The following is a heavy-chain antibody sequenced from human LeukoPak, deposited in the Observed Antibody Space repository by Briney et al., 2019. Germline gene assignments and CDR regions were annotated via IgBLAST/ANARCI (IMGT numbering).Heavy chain of an antibody. CDR1: GFRFSNHW. CDR3: ARAYQQQLVRWWAPVRAGGTFDI. Sequence: PGGSLRLSCAASGFRFSNHWMHWVRQAPGKGLVWVSCISTDGNIIRYADSVKGRFTISRDSAKNTLYLQMNSLRAEDTAVYYCARAYQQQLVRWWAPVRAGGTFDIWGQGTMVTVSS. J-gene: IGHJ3*02. D-gene: IGHD6-13*01. V-gene: IGHV3-74*01. CDR2: ISTDGNII.